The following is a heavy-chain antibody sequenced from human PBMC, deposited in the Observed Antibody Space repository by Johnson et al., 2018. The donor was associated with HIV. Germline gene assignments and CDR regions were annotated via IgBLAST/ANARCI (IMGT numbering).Heavy chain of an antibody. CDR3: ARTSLEMATISAFDI. V-gene: IGHV3-30-3*01. D-gene: IGHD5-24*01. J-gene: IGHJ3*02. CDR1: GFTFNRYA. CDR2: ISYDGSNK. Sequence: VQLVESGGGVVQPGRSLRLSCAASGFTFNRYAMHWVRQAPGKGLEWAAVISYDGSNKYYVDSVKGRFTISRDNSKNTLYLQMNSLRPEDTAVYYCARTSLEMATISAFDIWGQGTMVTVSS.